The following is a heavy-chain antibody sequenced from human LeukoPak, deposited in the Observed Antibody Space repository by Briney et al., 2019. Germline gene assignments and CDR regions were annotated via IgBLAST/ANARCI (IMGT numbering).Heavy chain of an antibody. J-gene: IGHJ6*03. CDR1: GGTFRTYS. CDR3: ARVDRYHLYLDV. D-gene: IGHD1-14*01. Sequence: SVKVSCKASGGTFRTYSVTWVRQAPGQGVEWMGGIIPIFGTPNYAQKFQGRVKVTTDDATGTAYMELSSLMSEDTAIYYCARVDRYHLYLDVWGKGTPVTVSS. CDR2: IIPIFGTP. V-gene: IGHV1-69*05.